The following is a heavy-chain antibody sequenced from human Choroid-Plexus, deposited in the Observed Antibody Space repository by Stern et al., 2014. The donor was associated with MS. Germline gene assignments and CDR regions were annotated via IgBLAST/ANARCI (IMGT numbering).Heavy chain of an antibody. CDR1: GFTFGSCA. CDR2: VSYDGSNK. CDR3: AKDRQYLTYFFDH. D-gene: IGHD2/OR15-2a*01. J-gene: IGHJ5*02. Sequence: GQLVESGGGVVQPGRPLRLSCVASGFTFGSCAMHWVRQAPGKGLERVAGVSYDGSNKYYADSVKGRFTISRDNSQNTLYMQMSSLRPEDTAVYYCAKDRQYLTYFFDHWGQGSLVTVSS. V-gene: IGHV3-30*18.